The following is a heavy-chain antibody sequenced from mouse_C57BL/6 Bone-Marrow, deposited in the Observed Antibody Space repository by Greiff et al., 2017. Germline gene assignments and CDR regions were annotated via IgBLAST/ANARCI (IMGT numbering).Heavy chain of an antibody. CDR3: ARWRGYGRSYDYDAMEY. Sequence: QVQLQQPGAELVRPGTSVKLSCKASGYTFTSYWMHWVKQRPGQGLEWIGVIDPSDSYTNYNQKFKGKATLTVDTSSSTAYMQLSSLTSEDSAVYYWARWRGYGRSYDYDAMEYWGRGTSVTVSS. D-gene: IGHD1-1*01. J-gene: IGHJ4*01. V-gene: IGHV1-59*01. CDR2: IDPSDSYT. CDR1: GYTFTSYW.